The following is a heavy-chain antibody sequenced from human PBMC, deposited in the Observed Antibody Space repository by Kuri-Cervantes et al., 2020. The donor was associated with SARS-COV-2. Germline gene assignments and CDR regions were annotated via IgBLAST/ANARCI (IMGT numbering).Heavy chain of an antibody. J-gene: IGHJ4*02. CDR3: ASPGYSKGWPFDY. Sequence: ASVKVSCKASGYTFTSYGISWVRQAPGQGLEWMGWINPNSGGTNYAQKFQGRVTMTRDTSISTAYMELSRLRSDDTAVYYCASPGYSKGWPFDYWGQGTLVTVSS. D-gene: IGHD4-11*01. CDR2: INPNSGGT. CDR1: GYTFTSYG. V-gene: IGHV1-2*02.